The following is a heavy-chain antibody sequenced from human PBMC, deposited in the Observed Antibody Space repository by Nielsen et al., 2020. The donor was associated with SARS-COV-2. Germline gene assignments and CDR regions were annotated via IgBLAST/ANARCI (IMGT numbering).Heavy chain of an antibody. CDR1: GYTFTSYD. J-gene: IGHJ6*02. CDR2: MNPNSGNT. Sequence: ASVKVSCKASGYTFTSYDINWVRQATGQGLEWMGWMNPNSGNTGYAQKFQGRVTMTRNTSISTAYMELSSLRSEDTAVYYCASKGDTAMADYYYYGMDVWGQGTTVTAP. CDR3: ASKGDTAMADYYYYGMDV. D-gene: IGHD5-18*01. V-gene: IGHV1-8*01.